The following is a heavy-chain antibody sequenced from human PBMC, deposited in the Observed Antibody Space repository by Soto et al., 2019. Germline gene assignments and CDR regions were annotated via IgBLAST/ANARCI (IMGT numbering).Heavy chain of an antibody. J-gene: IGHJ5*02. Sequence: GGSLRLSCAASGFTFSNYGMHWVRQAPGKGLEWVTVISYDGSNKYYADSVKGRFTISRDNSKNTLYLQMNSLRAEDTAVYYCARGQRITMIVVVITSWFDPWGQGTLVTVSS. V-gene: IGHV3-30*03. CDR2: ISYDGSNK. CDR3: ARGQRITMIVVVITSWFDP. D-gene: IGHD3-22*01. CDR1: GFTFSNYG.